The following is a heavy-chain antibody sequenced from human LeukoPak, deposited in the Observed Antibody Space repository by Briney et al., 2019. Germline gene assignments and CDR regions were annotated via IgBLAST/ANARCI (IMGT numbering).Heavy chain of an antibody. CDR2: IKQDGSEK. CDR1: GFTFSSYW. J-gene: IGHJ6*03. Sequence: GGSLRLSCAASGFTFSSYWMSWVRQAPGKGLEWVANIKQDGSEKYYVDSVKGRFTISRDNAKNSLYLQMNSLRAEDTAVYYCARGLSSRKRYYYYYYYYMDVWGKGTTVTVSS. CDR3: ARGLSSRKRYYYYYYYYMDV. D-gene: IGHD3-16*02. V-gene: IGHV3-7*01.